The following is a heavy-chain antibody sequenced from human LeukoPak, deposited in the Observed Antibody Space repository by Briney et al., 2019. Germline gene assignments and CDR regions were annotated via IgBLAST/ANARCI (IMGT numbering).Heavy chain of an antibody. Sequence: ASVKVSCKASGYTFTDYYMHWVRQAPRQGPEWMGWIKGKRGDTQSAQKFQGRVTMTRDTSISTAYMELSSLRSDDTAVYYCAGSPNRDYFDHWGQGTLVTVSS. V-gene: IGHV1-2*02. CDR2: IKGKRGDT. J-gene: IGHJ4*02. CDR3: AGSPNRDYFDH. CDR1: GYTFTDYY. D-gene: IGHD2-21*01.